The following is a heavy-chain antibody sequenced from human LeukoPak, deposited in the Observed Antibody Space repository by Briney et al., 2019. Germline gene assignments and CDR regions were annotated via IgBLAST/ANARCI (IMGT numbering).Heavy chain of an antibody. V-gene: IGHV1-2*02. J-gene: IGHJ3*02. Sequence: ASVKVSCKASGYTFTGYYMHWVRQAPGQGLEWMGWINPNSGGTNYAQKFQGRVTMTRDTSISTAYMELSRLRSDDTAVYYCARDLRYPLSYDTGAFDIWGQGTMVTVSS. CDR3: ARDLRYPLSYDTGAFDI. D-gene: IGHD3-22*01. CDR1: GYTFTGYY. CDR2: INPNSGGT.